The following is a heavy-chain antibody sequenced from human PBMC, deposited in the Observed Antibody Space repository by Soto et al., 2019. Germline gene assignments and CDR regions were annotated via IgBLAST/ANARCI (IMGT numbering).Heavy chain of an antibody. Sequence: QVQLVQSGAEVKKPGASVKVSCKASGYTFTSYGMHWVRQAPGQRLEWMGWINAGNGNRKYSQKVQGRVTITRYTSASTAYMELSSLRSEDTAVYYCARGEWIAVDWGQGTLVTVSS. CDR2: INAGNGNR. J-gene: IGHJ4*02. D-gene: IGHD6-19*01. CDR1: GYTFTSYG. CDR3: ARGEWIAVD. V-gene: IGHV1-3*01.